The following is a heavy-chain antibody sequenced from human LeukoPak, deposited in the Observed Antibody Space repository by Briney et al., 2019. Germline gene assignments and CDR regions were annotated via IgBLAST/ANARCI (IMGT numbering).Heavy chain of an antibody. D-gene: IGHD1-26*01. V-gene: IGHV4-61*01. Sequence: SETLSLTCTVSGGSISSGSYYWSWIRQPPGKGLEWIGYIYYSGSTNYNPSLKSRVTISVDTSKNQFSLKLSSVTAADTAVYYCARVVGAFDAFDIWGQGTMVTVSS. J-gene: IGHJ3*02. CDR2: IYYSGST. CDR3: ARVVGAFDAFDI. CDR1: GGSISSGSYY.